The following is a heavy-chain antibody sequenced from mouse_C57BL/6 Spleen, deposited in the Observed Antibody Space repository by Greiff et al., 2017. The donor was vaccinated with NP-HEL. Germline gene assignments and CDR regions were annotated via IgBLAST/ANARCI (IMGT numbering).Heavy chain of an antibody. Sequence: QVHVKQSGAELVKPGASVKLSCKASGYTFTSYWMHWVKQRPGRGLEWIGRIDPNSGGTKYNEKFKSKATLTVDKPSSTAYMQLSSLTSEDSAVYYCANFYDGYHGAMDYWGQGTSVTVSS. D-gene: IGHD2-3*01. CDR1: GYTFTSYW. CDR3: ANFYDGYHGAMDY. J-gene: IGHJ4*01. CDR2: IDPNSGGT. V-gene: IGHV1-72*01.